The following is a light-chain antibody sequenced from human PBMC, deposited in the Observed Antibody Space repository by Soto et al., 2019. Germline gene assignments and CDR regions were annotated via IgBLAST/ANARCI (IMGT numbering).Light chain of an antibody. CDR2: DTS. Sequence: EVVLTQSPVTLSLSPGERTTLSCRSRKSVGTFLAWYQQKPGQAPRLIIYDTSNRATGIPARFSGTGSGTDFALTISNVEPEDFAVYFCQHRTNWPRTFGQGTKLDIK. CDR3: QHRTNWPRT. J-gene: IGKJ2*01. CDR1: KSVGTF. V-gene: IGKV3-11*01.